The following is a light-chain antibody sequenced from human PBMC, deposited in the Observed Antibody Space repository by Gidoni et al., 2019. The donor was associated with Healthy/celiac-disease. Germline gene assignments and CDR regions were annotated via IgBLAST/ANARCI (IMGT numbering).Light chain of an antibody. CDR1: QPVSGNV. J-gene: IGKJ4*01. V-gene: IGKV3-20*01. CDR2: DTS. Sequence: EIILTQSPGTLSVSPGARATLFCSATQPVSGNVLAWYQQKPGQPPSLLLDDTSRRATGVPDRFSGSGSGTDFSLLISRLQTEDSALYYCQQYGASPLTFGGGTRVEI. CDR3: QQYGASPLT.